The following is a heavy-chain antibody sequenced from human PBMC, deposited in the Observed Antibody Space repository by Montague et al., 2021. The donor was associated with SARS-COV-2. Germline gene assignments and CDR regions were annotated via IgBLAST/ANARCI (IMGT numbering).Heavy chain of an antibody. J-gene: IGHJ4*02. CDR2: TYYSGST. Sequence: SETLSLTCTVSGASMRSYYWTWVRQSPGKGLEWIGYTYYSGSTSYAPSLKSRTTMTVDMSANQVSLTLMSVTAADSAVYYCAIVEGVIGGITHFDYWGQGSLVSVSS. V-gene: IGHV4-59*01. CDR1: GASMRSYY. D-gene: IGHD2-21*01. CDR3: AIVEGVIGGITHFDY.